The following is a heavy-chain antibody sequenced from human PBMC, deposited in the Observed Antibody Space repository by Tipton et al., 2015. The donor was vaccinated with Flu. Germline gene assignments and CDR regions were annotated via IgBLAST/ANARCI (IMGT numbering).Heavy chain of an antibody. Sequence: TLSLTCAVYGGSFSGYYWSWIRQPPGKGLEWIGEINHSGSTNYNPSLKSRVTISVDTSKNLFSLKLSSVTAADTAVYYCARGFNWNDSIPFDYWGQGTLVTVSS. CDR1: GGSFSGYY. CDR3: ARGFNWNDSIPFDY. J-gene: IGHJ4*02. D-gene: IGHD1-20*01. V-gene: IGHV4-34*01. CDR2: INHSGST.